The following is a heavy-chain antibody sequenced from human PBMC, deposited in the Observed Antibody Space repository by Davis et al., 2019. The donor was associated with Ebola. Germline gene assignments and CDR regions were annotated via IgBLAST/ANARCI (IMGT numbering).Heavy chain of an antibody. J-gene: IGHJ6*02. CDR2: MWYDGSKQ. D-gene: IGHD5-24*01. CDR3: ARGGGTISVSGVVA. CDR1: GFTFSRSG. Sequence: PGGSLRLPCAASGFTFSRSGMHWVRQAPGKGLGWVAVMWYDGSKQYYAESVVGRFTISRDTSTNTLYLQLNSLRAEDTAVYYCARGGGTISVSGVVAWGQGTTVTVSS. V-gene: IGHV3-33*01.